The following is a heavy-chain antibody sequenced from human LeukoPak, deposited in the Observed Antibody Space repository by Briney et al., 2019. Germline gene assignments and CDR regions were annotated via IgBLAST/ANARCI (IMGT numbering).Heavy chain of an antibody. CDR2: MKQDGSEI. CDR1: GFSFTTYW. Sequence: GSLRLSCAGSGFSFTTYWMSWVRQAPGKGLEWVANMKQDGSEISYVDSVKGRFTISRDNAKNSLYLQMNSLRAEDTAVYYCARNNPSGVWSFDYWGQGTLVTVSS. D-gene: IGHD1-14*01. J-gene: IGHJ4*02. V-gene: IGHV3-7*01. CDR3: ARNNPSGVWSFDY.